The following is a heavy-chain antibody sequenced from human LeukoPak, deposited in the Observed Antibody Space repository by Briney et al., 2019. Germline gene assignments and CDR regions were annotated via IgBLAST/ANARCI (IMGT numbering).Heavy chain of an antibody. Sequence: SETLSLTCSVSGYSMSSGYYWSWIRQPPGKGLEWIGYIYYSGSTNYNPSLKSRVTISVDTSKNQFSLKLSSVTAADTAVYYCARAQAGEYSGSYYDYFDYWGQGTLVTVSS. CDR1: GYSMSSGYY. D-gene: IGHD1-26*01. CDR3: ARAQAGEYSGSYYDYFDY. V-gene: IGHV4-61*01. CDR2: IYYSGST. J-gene: IGHJ4*02.